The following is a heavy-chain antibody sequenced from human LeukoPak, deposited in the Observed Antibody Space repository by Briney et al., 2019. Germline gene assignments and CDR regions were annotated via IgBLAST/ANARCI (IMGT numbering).Heavy chain of an antibody. CDR1: GYTFTGYY. CDR2: INPNSGGT. Sequence: ASVKVSCKASGYTFTGYYMHWVRQAPGQGLEWMGWINPNSGGTNYARKFQGRVTMTRDTSISTAYMELSRLRSDDTAVYYCARDRGSYFSDAFDIWGQGTMVTVSS. J-gene: IGHJ3*02. CDR3: ARDRGSYFSDAFDI. V-gene: IGHV1-2*02. D-gene: IGHD1-26*01.